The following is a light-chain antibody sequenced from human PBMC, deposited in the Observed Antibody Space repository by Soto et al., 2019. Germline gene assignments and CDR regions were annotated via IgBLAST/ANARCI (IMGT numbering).Light chain of an antibody. V-gene: IGKV3-11*01. CDR1: QSVSSY. J-gene: IGKJ5*01. Sequence: ILLTPSPATLSLSPEEIATLSCRASQSVSSYLAWYQQKPGQAPRLLIYDASNRATGIPARFSGSGSGTDFTLTISSLEPEDFAVYYCQQGSNGPRITFGQGTRLEF. CDR2: DAS. CDR3: QQGSNGPRIT.